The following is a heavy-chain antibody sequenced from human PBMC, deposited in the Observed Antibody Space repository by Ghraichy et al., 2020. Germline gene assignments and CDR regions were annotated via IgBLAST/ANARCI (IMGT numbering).Heavy chain of an antibody. CDR3: ATFPRGDYIAFDI. V-gene: IGHV3-11*01. Sequence: GESLNISCAASGFTLSDYYMSWIRQAPGKGLEWVSYISSSGSTIYYADSLKGRVTISRDKAKNSLYLQMDSLRAEDTAVYYCATFPRGDYIAFDIWGQGTMVTVSS. CDR2: ISSSGSTI. CDR1: GFTLSDYY. J-gene: IGHJ3*02. D-gene: IGHD4-11*01.